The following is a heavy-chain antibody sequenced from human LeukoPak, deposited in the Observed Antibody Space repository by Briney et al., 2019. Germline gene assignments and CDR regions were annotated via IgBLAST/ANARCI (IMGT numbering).Heavy chain of an antibody. CDR2: ISYDGSNK. V-gene: IGHV3-30*18. CDR1: GFTFSSYG. D-gene: IGHD2-2*01. CDR3: AKNPGSGYCSSTSCYHYYYYGMDV. Sequence: PGGSLRLSCAASGFTFSSYGMHWVRQAPGKGLEWVAVISYDGSNKYYGDSVKGRFTISRDNSKNTLYLQMNSLRAEDTAVYYCAKNPGSGYCSSTSCYHYYYYGMDVWGQGTTVTVSS. J-gene: IGHJ6*02.